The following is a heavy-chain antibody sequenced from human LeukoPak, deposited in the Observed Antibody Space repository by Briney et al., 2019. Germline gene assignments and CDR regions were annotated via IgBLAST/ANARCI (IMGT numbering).Heavy chain of an antibody. V-gene: IGHV1-18*01. J-gene: IGHJ5*02. CDR2: ISAYNGNT. D-gene: IGHD3-9*01. Sequence: ASVKVSCKASGYTFTSYGISWVRQAPGQGLEWMGWISAYNGNTNYAQKLQGRVTMTTDISTSTAYMELRSLRSDDTAVYYCARDANYDILTGYYIGHNWFDPWGQGTLVTVSS. CDR3: ARDANYDILTGYYIGHNWFDP. CDR1: GYTFTSYG.